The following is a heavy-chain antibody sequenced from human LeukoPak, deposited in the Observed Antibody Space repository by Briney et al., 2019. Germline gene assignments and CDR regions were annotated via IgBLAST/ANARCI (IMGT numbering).Heavy chain of an antibody. J-gene: IGHJ4*02. CDR3: VKEIAFYDY. D-gene: IGHD2/OR15-2a*01. Sequence: QPGGSLRLSCSASGFTFRNYPMHWVRQAPGKGLEYVSAISSEGGTTYYADSVKGRFTIARDNSRNTLYLQMSSLRVEDTDVYYCVKEIAFYDYWGQGALVTVSS. CDR1: GFTFRNYP. CDR2: ISSEGGTT. V-gene: IGHV3-64D*06.